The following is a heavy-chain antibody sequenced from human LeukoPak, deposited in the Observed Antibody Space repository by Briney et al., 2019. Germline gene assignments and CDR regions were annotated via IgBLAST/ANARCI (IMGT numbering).Heavy chain of an antibody. CDR1: GLTFNTYS. D-gene: IGHD3-9*01. CDR3: ARDSDWAFDY. Sequence: GVSLRLSCAASGLTFNTYSMNWVRQAPGKGLEWVSYMKPGNNDIHYADSVKGRFTISRDNAKNSLYLQMKSVKADDTAVYYCARDSDWAFDYWGQGSLVTVSS. V-gene: IGHV3-48*01. CDR2: MKPGNNDI. J-gene: IGHJ4*02.